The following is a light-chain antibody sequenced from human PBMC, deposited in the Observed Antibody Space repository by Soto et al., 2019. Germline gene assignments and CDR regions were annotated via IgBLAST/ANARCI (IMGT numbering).Light chain of an antibody. Sequence: QSALTQPASVSGPPGKSITISCTGTSSDVGGYNYVSWYQQHPGKAPKLMIYEVTNRPSGVSNRFPGSKSGNTASLTISGLQAEDEADYYCSSYTSSNTYVFGTGTKHTVL. J-gene: IGLJ1*01. V-gene: IGLV2-14*01. CDR1: SSDVGGYNY. CDR3: SSYTSSNTYV. CDR2: EVT.